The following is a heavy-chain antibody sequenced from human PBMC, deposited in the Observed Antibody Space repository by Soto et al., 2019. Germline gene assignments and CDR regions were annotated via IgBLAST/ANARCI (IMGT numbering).Heavy chain of an antibody. CDR3: ARVLVHGNYYYGMDV. CDR1: GGSFGTYY. D-gene: IGHD1-1*01. V-gene: IGHV4-59*01. Sequence: SETRSLTCTVSGGSFGTYYWNWVRQRPGKGLEWIGDIIYSGSTNYSPSLKRRGTLLVDTSKNQFSLKLSSVTAADTAVYYCARVLVHGNYYYGMDVWGQGTTVTVSS. J-gene: IGHJ6*02. CDR2: IIYSGST.